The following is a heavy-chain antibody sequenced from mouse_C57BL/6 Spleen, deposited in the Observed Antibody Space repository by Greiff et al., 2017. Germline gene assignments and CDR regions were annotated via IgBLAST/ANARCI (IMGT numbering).Heavy chain of an antibody. Sequence: EVKLMESGGGLVKPGGSLKLSCAASGFTFSDYGMHWVRQAPEKGLEWVAYISSGSSTIYYADTVKGRFTISRDNAKNTLFLQMTSLRSEDTAMYYCARDSVSRGWFAYWGQGALVTVSA. CDR1: GFTFSDYG. V-gene: IGHV5-17*01. CDR3: ARDSVSRGWFAY. CDR2: ISSGSSTI. J-gene: IGHJ3*01. D-gene: IGHD1-1*01.